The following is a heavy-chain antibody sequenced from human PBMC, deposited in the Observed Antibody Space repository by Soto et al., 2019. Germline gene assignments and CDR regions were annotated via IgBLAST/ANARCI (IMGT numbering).Heavy chain of an antibody. Sequence: SETLSLTCTVSGGSISSYYWSWIRQPPGKGLEWIGYIYYSGSTNYNPSLKSRVIISLETSKNQFSLILTSVTAADTAVYYCARGLSSSATFYHYYGMDVWGQGTTVTVSS. CDR1: GGSISSYY. D-gene: IGHD6-6*01. J-gene: IGHJ6*02. CDR2: IYYSGST. CDR3: ARGLSSSATFYHYYGMDV. V-gene: IGHV4-59*12.